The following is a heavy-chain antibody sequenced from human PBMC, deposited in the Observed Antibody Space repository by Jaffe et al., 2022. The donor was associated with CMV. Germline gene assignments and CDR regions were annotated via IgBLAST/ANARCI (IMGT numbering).Heavy chain of an antibody. V-gene: IGHV3-9*01. CDR3: AKLYSSSWSFDY. Sequence: EVQLVESGGGLVQPGRSLRLSCAASGFTFDDYAMHWVRQAPGKGLEWVSGISWNSGSIGYADSVKGRFTISRDNAKNSLYLQMNSLRAEDTALYYCAKLYSSSWSFDYWGQGTLVTVSS. D-gene: IGHD6-13*01. CDR1: GFTFDDYA. CDR2: ISWNSGSI. J-gene: IGHJ4*02.